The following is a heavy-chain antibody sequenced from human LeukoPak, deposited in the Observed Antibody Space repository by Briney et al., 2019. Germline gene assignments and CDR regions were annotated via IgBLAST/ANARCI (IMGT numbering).Heavy chain of an antibody. CDR2: FDPEDGET. Sequence: ASVKVSCKVSGYTLTELSMHWVRQAPGKGLEWMGGFDPEDGETIYAQKFQGRVTMTEDTSTDTAYMELSSLRSDDTAVYYCARDSSSWGNYGMDVWGQGTTVTVSS. D-gene: IGHD6-13*01. V-gene: IGHV1-24*01. CDR1: GYTLTELS. J-gene: IGHJ6*02. CDR3: ARDSSSWGNYGMDV.